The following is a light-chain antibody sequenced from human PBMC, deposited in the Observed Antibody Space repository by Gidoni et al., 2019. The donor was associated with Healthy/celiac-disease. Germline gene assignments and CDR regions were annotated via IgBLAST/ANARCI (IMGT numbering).Light chain of an antibody. J-gene: IGKJ2*01. CDR1: QSINNY. CDR3: QQSYITPYT. CDR2: AAS. Sequence: DIKMNQSPSSLSVSVGDRVTITCRASQSINNYLNWYQQKPGKAPKLLIFAASSLYSGVPPRFSGSGSGTDFTLTISNLQPEDFATYSCQQSYITPYTFGQGTKLEIK. V-gene: IGKV1-39*01.